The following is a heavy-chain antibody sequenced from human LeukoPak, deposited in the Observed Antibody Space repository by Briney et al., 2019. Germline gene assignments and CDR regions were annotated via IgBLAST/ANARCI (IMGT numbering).Heavy chain of an antibody. Sequence: QPGGSLRLFCAASGFAASGFTFSTFGMHWVRQAPGKGLEWVAFIRYDGSNKYYADSVKGRFTTSRDDSKNTLYLQMNSLRAEDTAAYYCAKGYYFDILSGYSSLDSWGQGTLVTVSS. CDR2: IRYDGSNK. V-gene: IGHV3-30*02. J-gene: IGHJ4*02. CDR1: GFTFSTFG. D-gene: IGHD3-9*01. CDR3: AKGYYFDILSGYSSLDS.